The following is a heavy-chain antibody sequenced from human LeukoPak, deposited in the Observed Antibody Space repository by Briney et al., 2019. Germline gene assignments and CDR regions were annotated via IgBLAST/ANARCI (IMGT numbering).Heavy chain of an antibody. CDR1: GYTFTGYY. CDR2: INPNSGGT. D-gene: IGHD6-19*01. CDR3: ARDPGSSGWYWVYYMDV. Sequence: ASVKVSCKASGYTFTGYYMHWVRQAPGQGLEWMGWINPNSGGTNYAQKFQGRVTMTRDTSISTAYMELSRLRSDDTAVYYCARDPGSSGWYWVYYMDVWGKGTTVTVSS. J-gene: IGHJ6*03. V-gene: IGHV1-2*02.